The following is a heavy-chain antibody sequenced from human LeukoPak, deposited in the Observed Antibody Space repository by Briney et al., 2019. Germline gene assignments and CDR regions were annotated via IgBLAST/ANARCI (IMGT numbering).Heavy chain of an antibody. J-gene: IGHJ5*02. CDR1: GYTFTDFY. D-gene: IGHD2-8*01. CDR3: AISDGWFDP. V-gene: IGHV1-46*01. CDR2: INPSGAST. Sequence: ASVKVSCKASGYTFTDFYMNWVRQAPGQGLEWMGIINPSGASTRYAQKFQGRVTMTRDTSTSTVYMELSSLRSEDTAVYYCAISDGWFDPWGQGTLVTVSS.